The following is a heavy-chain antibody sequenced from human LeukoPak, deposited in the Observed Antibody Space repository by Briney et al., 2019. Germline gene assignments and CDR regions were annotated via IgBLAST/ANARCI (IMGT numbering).Heavy chain of an antibody. CDR2: VDEDGSER. D-gene: IGHD6-13*01. CDR3: VRDQGAAGDY. V-gene: IGHV3-7*01. CDR1: GFTFSRYW. J-gene: IGHJ4*02. Sequence: PGGSLRLSCAASGFTFSRYWMTWVRQAPGKGLEWVANVDEDGSERFYVDSVKGRFTISRDNAKNSLYLQMNSLRVEDTALYCCVRDQGAAGDYWGQGTLVTASS.